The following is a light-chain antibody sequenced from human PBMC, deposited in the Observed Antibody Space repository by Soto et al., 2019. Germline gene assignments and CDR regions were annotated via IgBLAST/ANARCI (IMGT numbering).Light chain of an antibody. CDR2: EVS. J-gene: IGLJ1*01. Sequence: QSALTQPASVSGSPGQSITISCTGTSSDVGGYNYVSWYQQHPDKAPKLMIYEVSNRPSGVSNRFSGSKSGNTASLTISGLHAEDEADYYCSSYTSSGALVFGTGTKVTVL. CDR1: SSDVGGYNY. CDR3: SSYTSSGALV. V-gene: IGLV2-14*01.